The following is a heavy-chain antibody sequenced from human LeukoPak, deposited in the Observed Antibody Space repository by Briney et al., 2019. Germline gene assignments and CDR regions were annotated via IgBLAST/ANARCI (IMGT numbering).Heavy chain of an antibody. CDR1: GFIFSNYG. J-gene: IGHJ6*02. D-gene: IGHD5-12*01. Sequence: GGSLRLSCAASGFIFSNYGMNWVRQAPGKGLDWVSSISGSGSSTYYAESVKGRVTISRDNSQNTLYLQTNSLRAEDTAVYYCARGREGWLRNYYYYGMDVWGQGTTVTVSS. CDR3: ARGREGWLRNYYYYGMDV. CDR2: ISGSGSST. V-gene: IGHV3-23*01.